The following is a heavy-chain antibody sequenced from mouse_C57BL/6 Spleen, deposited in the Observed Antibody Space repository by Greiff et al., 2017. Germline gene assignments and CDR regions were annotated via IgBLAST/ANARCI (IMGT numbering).Heavy chain of an antibody. J-gene: IGHJ2*01. CDR1: GYTFTDYE. CDR3: TKPPNSYYFDY. V-gene: IGHV1-15*01. CDR2: IDPETGGT. Sequence: VQLVESGAELVRPGASVTLSCKASGYTFTDYEMHWVKQTPVHGLEWIGAIDPETGGTAYNQKFKGKAILTADKSSSTAYMELRSLTSEDSAVYYCTKPPNSYYFDYWGQGTTLTVSS. D-gene: IGHD4-1*01.